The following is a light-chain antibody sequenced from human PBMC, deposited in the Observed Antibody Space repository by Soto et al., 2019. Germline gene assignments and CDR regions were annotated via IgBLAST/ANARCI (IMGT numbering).Light chain of an antibody. Sequence: DIQMTKSPSSVSASVGERVTITCRASQGISSWLACYQQKPGKAPKLLIYAASSLQSGVPSRFSGSVAGTYFTLAISSLQPEDFAAYYFQQANSFPITVGQVTRLEIK. J-gene: IGKJ5*01. CDR1: QGISSW. CDR3: QQANSFPIT. V-gene: IGKV1-12*01. CDR2: AAS.